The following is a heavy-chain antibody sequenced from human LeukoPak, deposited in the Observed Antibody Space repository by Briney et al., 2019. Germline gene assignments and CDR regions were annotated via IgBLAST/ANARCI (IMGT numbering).Heavy chain of an antibody. CDR3: ARDSEIAAAGSFDS. CDR1: GFTFTSFY. D-gene: IGHD6-13*01. Sequence: PGGSLRLSCAASGFTFTSFYMIWVRQAPGKGLEWVSSISSSSSYIYYAASVKGRFTISRDNAKNSLSLQMNSLRADDTAVYYCARDSEIAAAGSFDSWGQGTLVTVSS. CDR2: ISSSSSYI. V-gene: IGHV3-21*01. J-gene: IGHJ4*02.